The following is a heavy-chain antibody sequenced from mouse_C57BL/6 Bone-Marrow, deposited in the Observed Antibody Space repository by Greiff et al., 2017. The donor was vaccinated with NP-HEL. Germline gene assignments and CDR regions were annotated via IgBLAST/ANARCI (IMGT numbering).Heavy chain of an antibody. J-gene: IGHJ3*01. CDR2: ILPGSGST. D-gene: IGHD1-1*01. CDR3: AREGGYYYGSSGGFAY. V-gene: IGHV1-9*01. CDR1: GYTFTGYW. Sequence: QVQLQQSGAELMKPGASVKLSCKSTGYTFTGYWIEWVKQRPGHGLEWIGEILPGSGSTNYNEKFKGKATFTADTSSNTAYMQLSSLTTEDSAIYYCAREGGYYYGSSGGFAYWGQGTLVTVSA.